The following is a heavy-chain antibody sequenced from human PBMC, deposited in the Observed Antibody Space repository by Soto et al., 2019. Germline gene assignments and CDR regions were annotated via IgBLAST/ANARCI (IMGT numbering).Heavy chain of an antibody. J-gene: IGHJ4*02. CDR2: ISAYNGNT. V-gene: IGHV1-18*01. CDR1: GYTFTSYG. CDR3: ARDDPLQYSVIAARPHDY. D-gene: IGHD6-6*01. Sequence: QVQLVQSGAEVKKPGASVKVSCKASGYTFTSYGISWVRQAPGQGLEWMGWISAYNGNTNYAQKLQGRVTMTTDTCTSTAYMELRSLRSDDAAVYYCARDDPLQYSVIAARPHDYWGQGTLVTVSS.